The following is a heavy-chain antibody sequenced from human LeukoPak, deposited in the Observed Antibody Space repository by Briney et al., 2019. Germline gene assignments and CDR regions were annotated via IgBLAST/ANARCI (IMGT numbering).Heavy chain of an antibody. D-gene: IGHD6-25*01. J-gene: IGHJ3*02. CDR1: DDSISGYY. CDR3: ARRAAATRTFDI. Sequence: AETLSLTCTVSDDSISGYYYIWIRQPPGKGLEWIAYIYPSESTKYNPSLKSPVTVSVDTSKNQLSLRLSSVTAADTAVYYCARRAAATRTFDIWGQGTTVTVSS. V-gene: IGHV4-4*09. CDR2: IYPSEST.